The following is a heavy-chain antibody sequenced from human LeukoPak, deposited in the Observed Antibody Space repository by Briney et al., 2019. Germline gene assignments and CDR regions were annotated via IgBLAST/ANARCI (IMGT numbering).Heavy chain of an antibody. J-gene: IGHJ5*02. CDR1: GGSFSGYY. CDR3: ARVDYQRNWFDP. D-gene: IGHD3/OR15-3a*01. V-gene: IGHV4-34*01. CDR2: INHSGST. Sequence: PSETLSLTCAVYGGSFSGYYWSWIRQPPGKGLEWIGEINHSGSTNYNPSLKSRVTISVDTSKNQFSLKLSSVTAADTAVYYCARVDYQRNWFDPWGQGTLVTVSS.